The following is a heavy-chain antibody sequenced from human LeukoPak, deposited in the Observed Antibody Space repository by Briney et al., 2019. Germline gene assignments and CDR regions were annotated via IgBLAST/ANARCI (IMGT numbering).Heavy chain of an antibody. CDR1: GGSISSYY. J-gene: IGHJ5*02. CDR2: IYYSGYT. Sequence: PSETLSLTCTDSGGSISSYYWSWIRQPPGKGLEWIGYIYYSGYTNYNPSLKSRVTISVDTSKNQFSLKLSSVTAADTAVYYCARVLAAAGNNWFDPWGQGTLVTVSS. V-gene: IGHV4-59*12. CDR3: ARVLAAAGNNWFDP. D-gene: IGHD6-13*01.